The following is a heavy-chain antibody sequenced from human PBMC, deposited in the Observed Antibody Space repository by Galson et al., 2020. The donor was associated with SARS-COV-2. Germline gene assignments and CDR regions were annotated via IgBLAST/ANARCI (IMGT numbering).Heavy chain of an antibody. CDR3: ARDSVALDAFDI. D-gene: IGHD6-19*01. V-gene: IGHV4-59*01. J-gene: IGHJ3*02. Sequence: SETLSLTCTVSGVSIERYYWSWIRQPPGKGLEWIGYIYYSGITNYNPSLKSRVTISIDTSKNQFSLKLTSVTAADTAVYYCARDSVALDAFDIWAQGTMGTVSS. CDR2: IYYSGIT. CDR1: GVSIERYY.